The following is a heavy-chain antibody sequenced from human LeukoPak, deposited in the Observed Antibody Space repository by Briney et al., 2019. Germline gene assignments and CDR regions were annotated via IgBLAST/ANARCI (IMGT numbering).Heavy chain of an antibody. CDR1: GGSITSYY. CDR3: ARPCSSTSCYEAFDI. D-gene: IGHD2-2*01. V-gene: IGHV4-4*07. J-gene: IGHJ3*02. Sequence: PETLSLTCIVSGGSITSYYWSWIRQPAGKGLEWIGRIYTSGSTNYNPSLKSRVTMSVDTSKNQFSLKLSSVTAADTAVYYCARPCSSTSCYEAFDIWGQGTMVTVSS. CDR2: IYTSGST.